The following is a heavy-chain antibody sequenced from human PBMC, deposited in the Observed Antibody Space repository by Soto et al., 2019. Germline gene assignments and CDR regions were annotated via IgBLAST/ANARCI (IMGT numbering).Heavy chain of an antibody. Sequence: QVQLLQSGAEVKKPGSSVKVSCKASGGTFISYAISCVRQAPGQGLEWMGGIIPIFGTATYAQKVKGIVTITSDESSSTAYMALCSRRSEYSAGYYGSRGFSGNFYFGRYGWGQWTMVTVSS. V-gene: IGHV1-69*19. CDR3: SRGFSGNFYFGRYG. D-gene: IGHD1-26*01. CDR1: GGTFISYA. CDR2: IIPIFGTA. J-gene: IGHJ3*01.